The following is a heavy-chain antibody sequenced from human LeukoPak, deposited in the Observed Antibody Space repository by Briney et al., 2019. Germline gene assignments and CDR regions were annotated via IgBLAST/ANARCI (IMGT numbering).Heavy chain of an antibody. CDR3: ARHSSGSYYSGYYFDY. Sequence: PSETLSLTCTVSDGSISSYYWSWIRQPPGKGLEWIGYIYYSGSTNYNPSLKSRVTISVDTSKNQFSLKLSSVTAADTAVYYCARHSSGSYYSGYYFDYWGQGTLVTVSS. CDR2: IYYSGST. J-gene: IGHJ4*02. D-gene: IGHD1-26*01. CDR1: DGSISSYY. V-gene: IGHV4-59*08.